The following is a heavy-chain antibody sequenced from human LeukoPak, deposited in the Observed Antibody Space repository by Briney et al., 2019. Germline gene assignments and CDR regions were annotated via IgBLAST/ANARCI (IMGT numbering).Heavy chain of an antibody. V-gene: IGHV3-20*01. CDR1: GFTFSSYG. CDR2: INGKGGRT. D-gene: IGHD2-2*01. CDR3: PRDILIGYCSSVSCYRAFDI. J-gene: IGHJ3*02. Sequence: GGSLRLSCAASGFTFSSYGMHWVRQAPGKGLGGVSAINGKGGRTVYADSVKGGFTISREKAKKSLYVQMNSLRAEDTAVYNWPRDILIGYCSSVSCYRAFDIWGQGTMVTVSP.